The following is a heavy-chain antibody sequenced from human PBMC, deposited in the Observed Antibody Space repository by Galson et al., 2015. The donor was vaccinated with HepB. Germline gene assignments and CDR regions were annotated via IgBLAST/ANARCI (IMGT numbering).Heavy chain of an antibody. CDR1: GFTVSSNY. CDR3: ARGGRYSSGWLRFDL. CDR2: IYSGGST. J-gene: IGHJ2*01. D-gene: IGHD6-19*01. V-gene: IGHV3-53*01. Sequence: SLRLSCAASGFTVSSNYMSWVRQAPGKGLEWVSVIYSGGSTYYADSVKGRFTISRDNSKNTLYLQMNSLRAEDTAVYYCARGGRYSSGWLRFDLWGPGTLVPVSS.